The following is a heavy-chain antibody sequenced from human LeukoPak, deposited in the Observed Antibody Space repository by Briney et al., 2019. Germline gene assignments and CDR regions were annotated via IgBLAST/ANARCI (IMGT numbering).Heavy chain of an antibody. CDR1: GYSFTTFW. V-gene: IGHV5-51*01. CDR3: ARQIELASPNFDY. Sequence: GESLKISCKASGYSFTTFWIGWLRQMPGKGLEWMGVIYPGDSDTRYSPSFQGQVTFSADKSITTAYLQWSSLKASDTAVYYCARQIELASPNFDYWGQGTLVTVSS. J-gene: IGHJ4*02. CDR2: IYPGDSDT. D-gene: IGHD6-19*01.